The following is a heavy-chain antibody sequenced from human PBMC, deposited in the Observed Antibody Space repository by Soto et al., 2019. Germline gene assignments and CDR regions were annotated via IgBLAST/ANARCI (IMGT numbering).Heavy chain of an antibody. D-gene: IGHD6-13*01. CDR3: TRDRAISTAGHYYYYMDV. CDR1: GGSISSYY. CDR2: IYYSGST. J-gene: IGHJ6*03. V-gene: IGHV4-59*01. Sequence: SETLCLTCTVAGGSISSYYWSWIRQPPGKRLEWIGYIYYSGSTNYNPSLKSRVTISVDTSKNQFSLKLSSVTAADTAVYYCTRDRAISTAGHYYYYMDVWGKGTTVTVSS.